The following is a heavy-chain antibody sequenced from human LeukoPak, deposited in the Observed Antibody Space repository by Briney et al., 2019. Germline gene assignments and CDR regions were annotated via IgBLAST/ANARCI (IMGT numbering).Heavy chain of an antibody. D-gene: IGHD6-13*01. CDR1: GFTFSDYY. CDR2: ISSSGSTI. Sequence: GGSLRLSCAASGFTFSDYYMSWIRQAPGKGLEWVSYISSSGSTIYYADSMKGRFTISRDNAKNSLYLQMNSLRAEDTAVYYCARVAAAGTNFDYWGQGTLVTVSS. J-gene: IGHJ4*02. V-gene: IGHV3-11*01. CDR3: ARVAAAGTNFDY.